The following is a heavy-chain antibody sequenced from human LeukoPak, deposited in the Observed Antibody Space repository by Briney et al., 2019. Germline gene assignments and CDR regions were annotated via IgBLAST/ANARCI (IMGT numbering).Heavy chain of an antibody. Sequence: GSLRLSCAASGFTVSSNYMSWVRQAPGKGLEWVGNINQDGSEINYLESVKGRLSITRDNAKNSLFLHMNNLRVEDTAKYYCARVDGNIAYRPVEDWGQGTLVTVSS. V-gene: IGHV3-7*01. CDR3: ARVDGNIAYRPVED. CDR1: GFTVSSNY. D-gene: IGHD2/OR15-2a*01. J-gene: IGHJ4*02. CDR2: INQDGSEI.